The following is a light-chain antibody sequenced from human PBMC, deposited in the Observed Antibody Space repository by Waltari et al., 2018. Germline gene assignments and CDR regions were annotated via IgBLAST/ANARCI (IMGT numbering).Light chain of an antibody. Sequence: DIQMTQSPSSVSAFVGDRVTITCRASQSSSNWLAWYQQKPGKAPKLLIYGASDLHSGVQSRFSGSGAGTDFTLTISSLQAEDFATYYCQQVNSFPATFGGGTTVEIK. CDR3: QQVNSFPAT. CDR1: QSSSNW. J-gene: IGKJ4*01. V-gene: IGKV1-12*01. CDR2: GAS.